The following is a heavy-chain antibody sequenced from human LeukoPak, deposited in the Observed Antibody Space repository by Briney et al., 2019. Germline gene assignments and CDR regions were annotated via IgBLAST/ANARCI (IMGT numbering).Heavy chain of an antibody. CDR1: GFIFSDYS. Sequence: GGSLRLSCAASGFIFSDYSMGWVRQAPGKGLEWVSSITTSRDQYHADSVKGRFTVSRDNAKSSVYLQMNSLRADDTAVYYCARDSYCPNDECYDYWGQGILVTVS. CDR3: ARDSYCPNDECYDY. J-gene: IGHJ4*02. V-gene: IGHV3-21*06. D-gene: IGHD2-8*01. CDR2: ITTSRDQ.